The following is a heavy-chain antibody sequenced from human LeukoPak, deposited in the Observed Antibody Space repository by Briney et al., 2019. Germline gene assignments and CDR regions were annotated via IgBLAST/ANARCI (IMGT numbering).Heavy chain of an antibody. Sequence: SETLSLTCAVYGGSFSGYYWSWIRQPPGKGLEWIGEINHSGSTNYNPSLKSRVTISVDTSKDRFSLKLSSVTAADTALYYCARGYCSGGSCPFDSWGQGTVVTVSS. J-gene: IGHJ4*02. CDR3: ARGYCSGGSCPFDS. CDR1: GGSFSGYY. D-gene: IGHD2-15*01. V-gene: IGHV4-34*01. CDR2: INHSGST.